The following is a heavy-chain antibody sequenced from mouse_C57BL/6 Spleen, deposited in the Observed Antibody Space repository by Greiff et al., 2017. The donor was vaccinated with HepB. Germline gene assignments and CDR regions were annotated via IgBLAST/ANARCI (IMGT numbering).Heavy chain of an antibody. CDR3: ARSGDYYGSSRAWFAY. J-gene: IGHJ3*01. V-gene: IGHV1-72*01. D-gene: IGHD1-1*01. CDR1: GYTFTSYW. Sequence: QVHLKQPGAELVKPGASVKLSCKASGYTFTSYWMHWVKQRPGRGLEWIGRIDPNSGGTKYNEKFKSKATLTVDKPSSTAYMQLSSLTSEDSAVYYCARSGDYYGSSRAWFAYWGQGTLVTVSA. CDR2: IDPNSGGT.